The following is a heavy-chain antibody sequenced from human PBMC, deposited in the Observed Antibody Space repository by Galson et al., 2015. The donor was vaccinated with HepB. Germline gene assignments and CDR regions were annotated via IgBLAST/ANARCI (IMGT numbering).Heavy chain of an antibody. V-gene: IGHV4-39*01. J-gene: IGHJ4*02. Sequence: LSLTCAVSGASIRGSLYYWGWIRQPPGKGLEWIGSIYSSESAYYSPSLKSQGTISVDTSKNRLSLNLTSVTAADTAVYYCVRHSGDFRYWSQGTVVTASS. CDR1: GASIRGSLYY. CDR2: IYSSESA. D-gene: IGHD3-10*01. CDR3: VRHSGDFRY.